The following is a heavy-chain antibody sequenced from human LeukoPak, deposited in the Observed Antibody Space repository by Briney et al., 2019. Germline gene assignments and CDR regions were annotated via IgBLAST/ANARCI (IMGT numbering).Heavy chain of an antibody. CDR1: GFTFSSYS. CDR2: ISSSSSYI. CDR3: ARVAYYGPGSFPYYYYYYMDV. D-gene: IGHD3-10*01. Sequence: GGSLRLSCAASGFTFSSYSMNWVRQAPGKGLEWVSSISSSSSYIYYADSVKGRFTISRDNAKNSLYLQMNSLRAEDTAVYYCARVAYYGPGSFPYYYYYYMDVWGKGTTVTVSS. V-gene: IGHV3-21*01. J-gene: IGHJ6*03.